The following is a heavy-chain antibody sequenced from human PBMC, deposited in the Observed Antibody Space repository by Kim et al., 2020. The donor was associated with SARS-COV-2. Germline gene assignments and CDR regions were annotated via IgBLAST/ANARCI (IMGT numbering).Heavy chain of an antibody. V-gene: IGHV6-1*01. Sequence: SQTLSLTCAISGDSVSSNSAAWNWIRQSPSRGLEWLGRTYYRSKWYNDYAVSVKSRITINPDTSKNQFSLQLNSVTPEDTAVYYCARDLYCTNGVCYWGWFDPWGQGTLVTVSS. CDR1: GDSVSSNSAA. CDR2: TYYRSKWYN. D-gene: IGHD2-8*01. CDR3: ARDLYCTNGVCYWGWFDP. J-gene: IGHJ5*02.